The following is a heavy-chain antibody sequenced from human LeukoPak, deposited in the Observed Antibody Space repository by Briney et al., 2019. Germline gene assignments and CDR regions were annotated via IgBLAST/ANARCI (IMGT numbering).Heavy chain of an antibody. V-gene: IGHV4-59*01. CDR2: IYYSGST. Sequence: PSETLSLTCTVSGGSISSYYWSWIRQPPGKGLEWIGYIYYSGSTNYNPSLKSRVTISVDTSKNQFSLKLSSVTAADTAVYYCARDPKFGAFDIWGQGTMVTVSS. CDR1: GGSISSYY. CDR3: ARDPKFGAFDI. D-gene: IGHD3-16*01. J-gene: IGHJ3*02.